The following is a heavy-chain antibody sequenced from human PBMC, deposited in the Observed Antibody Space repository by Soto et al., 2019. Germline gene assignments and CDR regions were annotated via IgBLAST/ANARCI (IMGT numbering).Heavy chain of an antibody. D-gene: IGHD6-19*01. CDR2: MYYSGST. CDR3: ATLKGIAVAGIHY. V-gene: IGHV4-39*01. Sequence: QLQLQESGPGLVKPSETLSLKCTVSGASISSSSYYWGWIRQPPGKGLEYIGSMYYSGSTYYNPSLESRLTIYVDMSKNQFSLKLSSVTAADTAVYYCATLKGIAVAGIHYWGQGTLVTVSS. CDR1: GASISSSSYY. J-gene: IGHJ4*02.